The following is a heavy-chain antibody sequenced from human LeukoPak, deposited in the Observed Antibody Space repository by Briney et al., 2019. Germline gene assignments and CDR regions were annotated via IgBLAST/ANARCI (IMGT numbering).Heavy chain of an antibody. J-gene: IGHJ4*02. Sequence: GGSLRLSCAASGFTFISYWMSWVRQAPGKGLEWVANIKQDGSEKYYVDSVKGRFTISRDNAKNSLYLQMNSLRAEDTAVYYCARDVRDSSGFYLRAFDYWGQGTLVPVSS. CDR2: IKQDGSEK. D-gene: IGHD3-22*01. V-gene: IGHV3-7*03. CDR1: GFTFISYW. CDR3: ARDVRDSSGFYLRAFDY.